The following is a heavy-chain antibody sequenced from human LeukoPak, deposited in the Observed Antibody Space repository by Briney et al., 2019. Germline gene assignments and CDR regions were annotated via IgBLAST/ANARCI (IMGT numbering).Heavy chain of an antibody. Sequence: GESLKISCKGSGYSFTSYWITWVRQMPGKGLEWMGRIDPSDSYTNYSPSFQGHVTISADKSISTAYLQWSSLKASDTAMYYCARRYYYGSGSSNFDYWGQGTLVTVSS. V-gene: IGHV5-10-1*01. CDR1: GYSFTSYW. J-gene: IGHJ4*02. CDR3: ARRYYYGSGSSNFDY. CDR2: IDPSDSYT. D-gene: IGHD3-10*01.